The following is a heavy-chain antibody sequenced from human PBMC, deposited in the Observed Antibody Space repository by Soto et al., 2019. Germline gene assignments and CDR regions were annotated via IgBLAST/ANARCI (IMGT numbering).Heavy chain of an antibody. J-gene: IGHJ4*02. D-gene: IGHD4-17*01. CDR3: ARDYGDYNFDY. V-gene: IGHV4-39*02. Sequence: SETLSLTCTVSGGSISSSSYYWGWIRQSPGKGLEWIGNIYYSGSTYYRPSLKSRVTLSVDTSKNQFSLKLTSVTAADTAVYYCARDYGDYNFDYWGQGTLVTVSS. CDR2: IYYSGST. CDR1: GGSISSSSYY.